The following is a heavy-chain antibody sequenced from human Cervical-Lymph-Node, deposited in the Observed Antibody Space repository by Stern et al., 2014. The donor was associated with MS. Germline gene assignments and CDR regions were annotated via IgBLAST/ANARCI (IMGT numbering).Heavy chain of an antibody. CDR2: IYPDDSDT. Sequence: EVQLVESGAEVKKPGESLTISGKGLGYSFNIYWIAWVGMRPGKGRDWIGIIYPDDSDTGYSPSSQGQVTFSVDKSISTAYLQWSSLKPSDTATYFCARRGMDVWGQGTSVPVSS. V-gene: IGHV5-51*01. J-gene: IGHJ6*02. CDR1: GYSFNIYW. CDR3: ARRGMDV.